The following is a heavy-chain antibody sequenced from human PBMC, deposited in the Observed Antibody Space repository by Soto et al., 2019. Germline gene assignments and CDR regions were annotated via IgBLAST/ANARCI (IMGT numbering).Heavy chain of an antibody. CDR3: AAYTVTGRSFDY. Sequence: EMQLLDSGGGLVQHGGSLRLSCAASGFTISSYAMSWVRQAPGKGLEWVSAISGSGGSTYYADSVRGRFTISRDNSKNTLYLQMNSLRAEDTAVYYCAAYTVTGRSFDYWGQGILVTVSS. CDR1: GFTISSYA. D-gene: IGHD4-17*01. V-gene: IGHV3-23*01. J-gene: IGHJ4*02. CDR2: ISGSGGST.